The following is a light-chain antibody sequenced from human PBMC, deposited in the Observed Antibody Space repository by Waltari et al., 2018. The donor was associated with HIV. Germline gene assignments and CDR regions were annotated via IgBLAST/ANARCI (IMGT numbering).Light chain of an antibody. CDR3: QQYGSLGRA. CDR2: GAS. J-gene: IGKJ1*01. Sequence: EMLLTQSPGTLSLPPGDRAALSCRTSRSVAGDFLAWYQRRPGQAPRVLIYGASTRAADVPERFIGSGSGTNFSLTIDGLHSEDSGLYFCQQYGSLGRAFGQGTKV. V-gene: IGKV3-20*01. CDR1: RSVAGDF.